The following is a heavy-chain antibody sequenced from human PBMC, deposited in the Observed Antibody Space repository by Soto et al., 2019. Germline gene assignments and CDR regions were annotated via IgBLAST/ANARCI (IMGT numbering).Heavy chain of an antibody. CDR2: IYPGDSKT. CDR3: VRRWAYRSASFDY. CDR1: GYRFTSYW. Sequence: PGESLKVSCNASGYRFTSYWIGWVRQMPEKGLEWMGIIYPGDSKTRYSPSFQGQVTISVDKSISTAYLQWGSLKASDSGMYYWVRRWAYRSASFDYWGQGTVVTVSS. V-gene: IGHV5-51*01. D-gene: IGHD6-6*01. J-gene: IGHJ4*02.